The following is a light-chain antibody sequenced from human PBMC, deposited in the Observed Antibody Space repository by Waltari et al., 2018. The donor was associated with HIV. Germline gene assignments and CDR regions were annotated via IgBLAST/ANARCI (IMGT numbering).Light chain of an antibody. CDR1: HSNFARML. CDR3: AIWDGLNGWV. V-gene: IGLV1-44*01. J-gene: IGLJ3*02. Sequence: QSVLTPPPSPSGTPGQRVPLSCYRSHSNFARMLAIVPWYQQPPGAAPKLLIYRNSQRPSVVPDRFSGSKSGTSASLAISAIQSEDEADYYCAIWDGLNGWVFGGGTRVTVL. CDR2: RNS.